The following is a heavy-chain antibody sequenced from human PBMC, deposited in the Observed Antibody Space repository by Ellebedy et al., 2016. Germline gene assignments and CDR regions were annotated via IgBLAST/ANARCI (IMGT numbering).Heavy chain of an antibody. Sequence: ASVKVSXXASGFTFTDYYIHWVRQAPGQGLEWMGWIDLNGGGTNYAQKFQGRVTMTRDTSITTADMELNRLTSDDSAVYYCARDDGTDPDNAFDVWGQGTMVTVSS. CDR3: ARDDGTDPDNAFDV. V-gene: IGHV1-2*02. D-gene: IGHD1-1*01. CDR2: IDLNGGGT. CDR1: GFTFTDYY. J-gene: IGHJ3*01.